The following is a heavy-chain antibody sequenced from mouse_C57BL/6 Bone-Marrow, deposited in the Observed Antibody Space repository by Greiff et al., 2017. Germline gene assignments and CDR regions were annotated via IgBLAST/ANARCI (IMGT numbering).Heavy chain of an antibody. CDR1: GYTFTSYW. V-gene: IGHV1-61*01. Sequence: QVQLQQPGAELVRPGSSVKLSCKASGYTFTSYWMDWVKQRPGQGLEWIGNIYPSDSETHYNQKFKDKATLTVDKSSSTAYMQLSSLTSEDSAVYYCAKFDDGYLAWFAYWGQGTLVTVSA. D-gene: IGHD2-3*01. CDR3: AKFDDGYLAWFAY. J-gene: IGHJ3*01. CDR2: IYPSDSET.